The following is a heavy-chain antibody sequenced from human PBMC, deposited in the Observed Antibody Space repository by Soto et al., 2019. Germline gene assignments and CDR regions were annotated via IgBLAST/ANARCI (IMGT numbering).Heavy chain of an antibody. CDR1: GGSISSYY. CDR3: ARERPDGSRLDP. J-gene: IGHJ5*02. V-gene: IGHV4-30-4*08. D-gene: IGHD6-13*01. CDR2: IYYSGST. Sequence: TSETLSLTCTVSGGSISSYYWSWIRQPPGKGLEWIGYIYYSGSTYYNPSLKSRVTILVDTSKNQFSLKLSSVTAADTAVYYCARERPDGSRLDPWGQGTLVTVSS.